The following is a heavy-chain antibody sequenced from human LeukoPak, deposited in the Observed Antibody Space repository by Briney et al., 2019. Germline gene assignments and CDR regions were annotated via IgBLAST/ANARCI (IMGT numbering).Heavy chain of an antibody. D-gene: IGHD6-25*01. CDR3: AMLQRPYGSAQY. V-gene: IGHV6-1*01. Sequence: SQTLSLTCAISGDSVSSNSAAWNWIRQSPSRGLEWLGRTYYVSRWFTDYALSVKGRMTITPDTSKNQLSLQLSSVTPEDTAVYYCAMLQRPYGSAQYWGQGTLVTVSS. CDR2: TYYVSRWFT. J-gene: IGHJ4*02. CDR1: GDSVSSNSAA.